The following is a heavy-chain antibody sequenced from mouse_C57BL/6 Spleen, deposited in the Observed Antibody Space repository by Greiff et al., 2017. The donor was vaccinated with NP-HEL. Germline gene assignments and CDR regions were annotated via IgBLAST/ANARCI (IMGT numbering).Heavy chain of an antibody. CDR2: IDPSDSYT. CDR3: ARSGYYGSSYVNFDY. J-gene: IGHJ2*01. D-gene: IGHD1-1*01. CDR1: GYTFTSYW. Sequence: QVQLQQPGAELVKPGASVKLSCKASGYTFTSYWMQWVKQRPGQGLEWIGEIDPSDSYTNYNQKFKGKATLTVDTSSSTAYMQLSSLTSEDSAVYYCARSGYYGSSYVNFDYWGQGTTLTVSS. V-gene: IGHV1-50*01.